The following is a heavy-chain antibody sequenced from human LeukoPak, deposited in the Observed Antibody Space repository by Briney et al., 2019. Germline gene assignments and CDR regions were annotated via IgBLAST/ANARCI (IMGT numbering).Heavy chain of an antibody. Sequence: GGSLRLSCAASGFTFSSYAMSWVRQAPGKGLEWVSAISGSGGSTYYADSVRGRFTISRDNSKNTLYLQMNSLRAEDTAVYYCAKRPDLLNYYDSSGHRENWGQGTLVTVSS. V-gene: IGHV3-23*01. D-gene: IGHD3-22*01. CDR1: GFTFSSYA. J-gene: IGHJ4*02. CDR2: ISGSGGST. CDR3: AKRPDLLNYYDSSGHREN.